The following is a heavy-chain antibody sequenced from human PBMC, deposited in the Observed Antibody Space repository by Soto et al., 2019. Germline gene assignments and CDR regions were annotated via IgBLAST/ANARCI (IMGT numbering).Heavy chain of an antibody. CDR3: ARDRLGCSGGGCYSGSYGMDV. CDR1: GFTFSTYS. V-gene: IGHV3-48*02. CDR2: ISSSSVTI. D-gene: IGHD2-15*01. J-gene: IGHJ6*02. Sequence: EVQLVESGGGLVQPGGSLRLSCAASGFTFSTYSLNWVRQAPGKGLEWVSYISSSSVTINYADSVKGRFTISRDNAKNSLYLQMNSLRDEDTAVYYCARDRLGCSGGGCYSGSYGMDVWGQGTTVTVSS.